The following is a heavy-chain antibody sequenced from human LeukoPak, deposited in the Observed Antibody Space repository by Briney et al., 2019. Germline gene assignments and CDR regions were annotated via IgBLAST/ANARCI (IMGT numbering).Heavy chain of an antibody. CDR1: GGSVNSGSYY. J-gene: IGHJ5*02. Sequence: SETLSLTCAVSGGSVNSGSYYWSWIRQHPGKGLEWIGYIYYTGITNYNPSLKSRVTISVDTSKNQFSLKLSSVTAADTAVYYCARADIVVVPAATGWFDPWGQGTLVTVSS. CDR3: ARADIVVVPAATGWFDP. CDR2: IYYTGIT. D-gene: IGHD2-2*01. V-gene: IGHV4-61*01.